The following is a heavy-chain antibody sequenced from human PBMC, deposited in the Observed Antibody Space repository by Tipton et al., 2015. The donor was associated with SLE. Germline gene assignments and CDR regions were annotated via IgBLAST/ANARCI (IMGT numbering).Heavy chain of an antibody. CDR3: GRGVGTRAVEM. Sequence: SLRLSCTASGFTFSTYTLSWVRQAPGKGLEWVSGIKGSGDTKYYAESVKGRFTISRDNSKNTISLQMNSLRAEDTAVYYCGRGVGTRAVEMWGQGTLVTVSS. CDR1: GFTFSTYT. CDR2: IKGSGDTK. J-gene: IGHJ3*02. V-gene: IGHV3-23*01. D-gene: IGHD3-10*01.